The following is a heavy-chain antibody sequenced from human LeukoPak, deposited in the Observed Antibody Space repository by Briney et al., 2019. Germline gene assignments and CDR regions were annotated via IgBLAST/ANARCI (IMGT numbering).Heavy chain of an antibody. V-gene: IGHV4-34*01. D-gene: IGHD1-26*01. CDR1: GGSFSGYY. Sequence: PSETLSLTCAVYGGSFSGYYWSWIRQPPGKGLEWIGEINHSGSTNYIPSLKSRVTISVDTSKNQFSLKLSSVTAADTAVYYCARELLRDFDYWGQGTLVTVSS. CDR3: ARELLRDFDY. J-gene: IGHJ4*02. CDR2: INHSGST.